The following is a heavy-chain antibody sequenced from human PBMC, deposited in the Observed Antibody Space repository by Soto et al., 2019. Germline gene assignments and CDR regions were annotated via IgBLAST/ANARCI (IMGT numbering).Heavy chain of an antibody. D-gene: IGHD6-19*01. CDR1: GYTFTNYG. CDR2: IVTYNGNT. CDR3: ASVFQSSGWRGKWFYV. V-gene: IGHV1-18*01. J-gene: IGHJ4*02. Sequence: ASVKVSCKAAGYTFTNYGISWVLQAPGQGLEWMGWIVTYNGNTQSTQKLQGRVTMTTDTSTSTAYMELRSLRSDDTAAYYCASVFQSSGWRGKWFYVCGQGTLVIVSS.